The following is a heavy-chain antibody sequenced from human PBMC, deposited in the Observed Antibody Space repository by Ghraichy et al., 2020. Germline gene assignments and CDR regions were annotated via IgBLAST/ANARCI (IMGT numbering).Heavy chain of an antibody. CDR3: VRDEHLAYCDGDCSHDAFDF. J-gene: IGHJ3*01. Sequence: ASVKVSCKASGYTFTNYFMHWVRQAPGQGLEWMGIINPSVGSTSYAQKLQDRVTMTRDTSTSTVYMELNSLRLDDTAVYYCVRDEHLAYCDGDCSHDAFDFWGQGTMVTVSS. D-gene: IGHD2-21*02. CDR1: GYTFTNYF. V-gene: IGHV1-46*04. CDR2: INPSVGST.